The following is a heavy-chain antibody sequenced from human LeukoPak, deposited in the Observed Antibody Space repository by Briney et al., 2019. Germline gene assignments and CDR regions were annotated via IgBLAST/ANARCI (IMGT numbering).Heavy chain of an antibody. Sequence: GGSLRLSCAASGCTFSSYWMHWVRQAPGKGLVWVSRINSDGSSTSYADSVKGRFSISRDNAKNTLYLQMNSLRAEDTAVYYCARDLSPPYIVVVPAASYHGVWGQGTLVTVSS. CDR1: GCTFSSYW. CDR3: ARDLSPPYIVVVPAASYHGV. J-gene: IGHJ4*02. V-gene: IGHV3-74*01. CDR2: INSDGSST. D-gene: IGHD2-2*01.